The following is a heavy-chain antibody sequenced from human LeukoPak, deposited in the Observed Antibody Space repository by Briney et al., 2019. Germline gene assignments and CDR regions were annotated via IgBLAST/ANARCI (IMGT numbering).Heavy chain of an antibody. Sequence: GGSLRLSCAASGFAFSSNWMHWVRQTPGKGLVWVSRINSGGSGTSYADSVEGRFTISRDNAKNTLYLQMNSLRAEDTAVYYCARDLAAVAGTSDWGQGTLVTVSS. J-gene: IGHJ4*02. V-gene: IGHV3-74*01. D-gene: IGHD6-19*01. CDR1: GFAFSSNW. CDR2: INSGGSGT. CDR3: ARDLAAVAGTSD.